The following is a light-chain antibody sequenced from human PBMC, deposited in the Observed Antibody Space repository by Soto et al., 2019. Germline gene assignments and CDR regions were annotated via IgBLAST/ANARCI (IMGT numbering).Light chain of an antibody. J-gene: IGKJ1*01. CDR2: GAS. Sequence: EIVLTQSPGTLSLSPGERATLSCKASQSVSSNFLAWYQRKPGQAPRLLIYGASYRATDIPDRFSGRGSGTDFTLTSTRLEPEDCAVYYCQQYGTSPPTFGQGTKVEI. CDR3: QQYGTSPPT. CDR1: QSVSSNF. V-gene: IGKV3-20*01.